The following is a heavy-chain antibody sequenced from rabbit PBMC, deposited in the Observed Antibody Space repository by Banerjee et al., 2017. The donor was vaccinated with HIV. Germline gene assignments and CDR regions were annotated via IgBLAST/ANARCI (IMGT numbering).Heavy chain of an antibody. Sequence: QEQLEESGGDLVKPEGSLTLTCTASGFSFSNKYVMCWVRQAPGKGLEWIACINTISGDTVYATWAKGRFTISKASSTTVTLQMTSLTAADTATYFCAREMTKKGDMDLWGPGTLVTVS. D-gene: IGHD5-1*01. CDR2: INTISGDT. J-gene: IGHJ3*01. V-gene: IGHV1S45*01. CDR1: GFSFSNKYV. CDR3: AREMTKKGDMDL.